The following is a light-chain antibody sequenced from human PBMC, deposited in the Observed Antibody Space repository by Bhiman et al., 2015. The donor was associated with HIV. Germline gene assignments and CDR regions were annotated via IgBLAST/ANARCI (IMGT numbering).Light chain of an antibody. CDR2: RNN. CDR1: SSNIGSNT. Sequence: QSVLTQPPSASGTPGQRVTISCSGSSSNIGSNTVNWYQQLPGTAPKLLIYRNNQRPSGVPDRFSGSNSGNTATLTISGTQAMDEADYYCQAWESSTGDVVFGGGTKLSVL. V-gene: IGLV1-44*01. CDR3: QAWESSTGDVV. J-gene: IGLJ2*01.